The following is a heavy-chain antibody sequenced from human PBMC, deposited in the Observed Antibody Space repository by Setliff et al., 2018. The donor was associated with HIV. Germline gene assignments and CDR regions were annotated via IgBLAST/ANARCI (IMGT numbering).Heavy chain of an antibody. CDR2: IRSKAYGGTI. Sequence: GESLKISCTTSGFTFGDYAMSWVRQAPGKGLEWVGFIRSKAYGGTIEYAASVKGRFTISRDDSKSIAYLQMNSLKTEDTAVYYCTPTDYGGSDYWGQGTPVNVSS. CDR1: GFTFGDYA. J-gene: IGHJ4*02. CDR3: TPTDYGGSDY. D-gene: IGHD3-10*01. V-gene: IGHV3-49*04.